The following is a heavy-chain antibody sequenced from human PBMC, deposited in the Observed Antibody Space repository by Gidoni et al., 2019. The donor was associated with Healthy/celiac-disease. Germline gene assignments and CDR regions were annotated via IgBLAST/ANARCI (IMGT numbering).Heavy chain of an antibody. Sequence: QVQLQESGPGLVKPSETLSLTCTVSGYSISSGYYWGWIRQPPGKGLEWIGSIYHSGSTYYNPSLKSRVTISVDTSKNQFSLKLSSVTAADTAVYYCARNKQEDIVVVPAAQSGSSWFDPWGQGTLVTVSS. D-gene: IGHD2-2*01. J-gene: IGHJ5*02. CDR2: IYHSGST. V-gene: IGHV4-38-2*02. CDR3: ARNKQEDIVVVPAAQSGSSWFDP. CDR1: GYSISSGYY.